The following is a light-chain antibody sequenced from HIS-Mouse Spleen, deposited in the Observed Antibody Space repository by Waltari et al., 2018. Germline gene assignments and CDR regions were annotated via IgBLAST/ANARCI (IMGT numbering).Light chain of an antibody. J-gene: IGLJ1*01. CDR2: EVI. CDR1: SSDVGGDNY. V-gene: IGLV2-8*01. Sequence: QSALTQPPSASGSPAQSVTISCTGTSSDVGGDNYVSWYQQHPGKAPKLTIYEVIKRPSGVPDRFSGSKSGNTASLTVSGLQAEDEADYYCSSYAGSNNYVFGTGTKVTVL. CDR3: SSYAGSNNYV.